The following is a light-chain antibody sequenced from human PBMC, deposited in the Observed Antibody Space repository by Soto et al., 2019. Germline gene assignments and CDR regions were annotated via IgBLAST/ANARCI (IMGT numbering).Light chain of an antibody. Sequence: DIVMTQSPDSLGVSLGERTTFNCKSSQSVLSSSNSKNYLAWYQQKLGQPPQLLISWASTRESGVPDRFSGSVSETDFSLTISSLQAEDVAVYYCQQYFSTPPTFGQGTKLEIK. CDR2: WAS. V-gene: IGKV4-1*01. CDR1: QSVLSSSNSKNY. CDR3: QQYFSTPPT. J-gene: IGKJ2*01.